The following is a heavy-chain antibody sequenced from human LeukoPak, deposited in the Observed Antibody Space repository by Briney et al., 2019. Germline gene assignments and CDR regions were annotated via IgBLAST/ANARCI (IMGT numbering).Heavy chain of an antibody. J-gene: IGHJ4*02. CDR2: IWHSGTT. D-gene: IGHD2-15*01. Sequence: SETLSLTCAVSGGSISGSNWWSWLRQPPGKGLEWIGEIWHSGTTNYNPSLKSRVTIPVDKSKTQFSLKVTSVTAADTAVYYCARDPNKYCSGDSCYQGPFDHWGQGTLVTVSS. CDR3: ARDPNKYCSGDSCYQGPFDH. CDR1: GGSISGSNW. V-gene: IGHV4-4*02.